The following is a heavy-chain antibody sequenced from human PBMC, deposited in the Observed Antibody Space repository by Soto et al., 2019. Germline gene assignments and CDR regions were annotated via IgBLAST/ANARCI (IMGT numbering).Heavy chain of an antibody. CDR3: AKKGASVSTVSLPEY. V-gene: IGHV3-30*18. CDR1: GFTFSSYG. CDR2: ISYGGNAQ. D-gene: IGHD4-17*01. Sequence: QVQLVESGGGVVQPGGSLTLSCAVSGFTFSSYGMHWVRQAPGKGLEWVAIISYGGNAQFAADSVKGRFTASRDNSKSTLYLQMNSLRPEDTAVYYCAKKGASVSTVSLPEYWGQGTLVTVSS. J-gene: IGHJ4*02.